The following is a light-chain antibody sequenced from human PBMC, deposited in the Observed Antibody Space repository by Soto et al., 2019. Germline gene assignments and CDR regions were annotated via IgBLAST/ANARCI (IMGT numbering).Light chain of an antibody. Sequence: DLQMTQSPSTLSASVRHRVTMTCQASQSISSWLAWYQQKPGEAPKLLIYDASALPRRVPSSFSGSGSGTKFTLTIASLQPDDFATYYCQQYETFSGTVGPGTKVDI. V-gene: IGKV1-5*01. CDR2: DAS. CDR3: QQYETFSGT. CDR1: QSISSW. J-gene: IGKJ1*01.